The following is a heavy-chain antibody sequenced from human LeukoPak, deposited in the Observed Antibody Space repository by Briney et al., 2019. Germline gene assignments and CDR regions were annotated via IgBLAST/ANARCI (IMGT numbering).Heavy chain of an antibody. Sequence: ASVKVSCKASGYTFTGYYMHWVRQAPGQGLEWMGRINPNSGGTNYAQKFQGRVTMTRDTSVSTAYMELSRLRSDDTAVYYCARRKGEPNIFDSWGQGTLVTVST. V-gene: IGHV1-2*06. CDR1: GYTFTGYY. CDR2: INPNSGGT. CDR3: ARRKGEPNIFDS. D-gene: IGHD3-16*01. J-gene: IGHJ4*02.